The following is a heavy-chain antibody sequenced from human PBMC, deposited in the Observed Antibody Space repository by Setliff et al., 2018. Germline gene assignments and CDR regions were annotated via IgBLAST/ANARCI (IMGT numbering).Heavy chain of an antibody. CDR3: ARVLVLGYNWFDP. Sequence: KPSETLSLTCAVYGESFSGYFWSWIRQTPEEGLEWIGEISHSGNTNYNPSFKSRVTISIDTSKNQFSLKVNSVTAADTAVYFCARVLVLGYNWFDPWGQGTLVTVSS. D-gene: IGHD3-10*01. J-gene: IGHJ5*02. CDR2: ISHSGNT. V-gene: IGHV4-34*01. CDR1: GESFSGYF.